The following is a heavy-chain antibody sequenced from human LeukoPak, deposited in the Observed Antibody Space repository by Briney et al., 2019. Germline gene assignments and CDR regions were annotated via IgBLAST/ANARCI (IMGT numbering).Heavy chain of an antibody. CDR3: ARDSQSLYYDSSGYYPF. D-gene: IGHD3-22*01. CDR2: IIPIFGTA. V-gene: IGHV1-69*13. J-gene: IGHJ4*02. Sequence: SVKVSCKASGGTFSSYAISWVRQAPGQGLEWMGGIIPIFGTANYAQKFQGRVTITADESTSTAYMELSSLRSEDTAVYYCARDSQSLYYDSSGYYPFWGQGTLVTVSS. CDR1: GGTFSSYA.